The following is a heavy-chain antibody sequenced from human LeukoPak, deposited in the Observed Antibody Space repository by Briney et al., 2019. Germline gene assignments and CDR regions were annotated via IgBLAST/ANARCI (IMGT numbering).Heavy chain of an antibody. CDR1: GFPFSNYG. Sequence: GGSLRLSCAASGFPFSNYGMHWVRQAPGQGLEWVAVISFDGTNKYYADSLKGRFTISRDNSKNTVYLQMNSLRPEDTAVYYCARDGGRATIVRGIIIMSVGDFWGQGALVTVST. V-gene: IGHV3-30*03. J-gene: IGHJ4*02. CDR3: ARDGGRATIVRGIIIMSVGDF. D-gene: IGHD3-10*01. CDR2: ISFDGTNK.